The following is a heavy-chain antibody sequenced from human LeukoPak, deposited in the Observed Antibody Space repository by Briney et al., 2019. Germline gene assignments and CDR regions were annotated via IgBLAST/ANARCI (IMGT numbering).Heavy chain of an antibody. D-gene: IGHD6-13*01. Sequence: PGGSLRLSCAASGFTFSDYQMNWIRQAPGKGLEWVSYISSSGSTIYYADSVKGRFAISRDNAKNSLYLQMNSLRADDTAVYYCASRPPRGGTWFYFDYWGQGALVTVSS. CDR1: GFTFSDYQ. CDR2: ISSSGSTI. V-gene: IGHV3-11*04. J-gene: IGHJ4*02. CDR3: ASRPPRGGTWFYFDY.